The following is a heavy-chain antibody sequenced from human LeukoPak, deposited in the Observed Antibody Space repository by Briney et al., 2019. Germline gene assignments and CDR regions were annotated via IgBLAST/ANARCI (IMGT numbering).Heavy chain of an antibody. CDR3: ARQLAPYSSSWYPGYYYYYGMDV. Sequence: PSETLSLTCTVSGGSISSYYWSWIRQPAGKGLEWIGRIYTSGSTNYNPSLKSRVTISVDTSKNQFSLKLSSVTAADTAVYYCARQLAPYSSSWYPGYYYYYGMDVWGQGTTVTVSS. V-gene: IGHV4-4*07. D-gene: IGHD6-13*01. CDR1: GGSISSYY. CDR2: IYTSGST. J-gene: IGHJ6*02.